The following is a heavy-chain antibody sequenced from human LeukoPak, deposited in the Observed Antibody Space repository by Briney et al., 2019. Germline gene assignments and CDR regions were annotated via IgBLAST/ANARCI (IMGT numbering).Heavy chain of an antibody. V-gene: IGHV1-2*02. Sequence: ASVKVSCKASEYTFTGNYMHWVRQAPGQGLEWMGWINPNSGGTNYAQKFQGRVTMTRDTSISTAYMELNRLRSDDTAVYYCVRDRTKYCSSTSCPLDYWGQGTLVTVSS. CDR2: INPNSGGT. J-gene: IGHJ4*02. CDR3: VRDRTKYCSSTSCPLDY. CDR1: EYTFTGNY. D-gene: IGHD2-2*01.